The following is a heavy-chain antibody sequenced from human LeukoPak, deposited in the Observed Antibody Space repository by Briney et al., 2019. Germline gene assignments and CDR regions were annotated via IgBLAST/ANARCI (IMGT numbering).Heavy chain of an antibody. J-gene: IGHJ4*02. CDR2: INPSGGST. CDR3: ARAGLYDYVWGSYRAFDY. D-gene: IGHD3-16*02. V-gene: IGHV1-46*01. Sequence: ASVKVSCKASGYTFTSYYMHWVRQAPGQGLEWMGIINPSGGSTSYAQKFQGRVTMTRDTSTSTAYMELSRLRSDDTAVYYCARAGLYDYVWGSYRAFDYWGQGTLVTVSS. CDR1: GYTFTSYY.